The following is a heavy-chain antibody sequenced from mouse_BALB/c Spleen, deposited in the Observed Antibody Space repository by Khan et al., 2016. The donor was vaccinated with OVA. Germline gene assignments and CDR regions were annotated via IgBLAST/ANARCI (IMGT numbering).Heavy chain of an antibody. CDR2: IYPGDGDT. V-gene: IGHV1-80*01. CDR1: GYAFSNYW. CDR3: PRSVYDYFAY. J-gene: IGHJ3*01. D-gene: IGHD2-14*01. Sequence: QVQLKESGAELVRPGSSVKISCKASGYAFSNYWMNWVKQRPGQGLEWIGQIYPGDGDTSFNGKFRGKATLTADKSSSTAYMQLSSLTSEDSAVYFCPRSVYDYFAYWGQGTLVTVSA.